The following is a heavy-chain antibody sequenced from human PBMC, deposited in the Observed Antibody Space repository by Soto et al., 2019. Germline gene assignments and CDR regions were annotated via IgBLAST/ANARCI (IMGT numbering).Heavy chain of an antibody. J-gene: IGHJ3*02. CDR1: GGSISSSSYY. Sequence: LSLTCTVSGGSISSSSYYWGWIRQPPGKGLEWIGSIYYSGSTYYNPSLKSRVTISVDTSKNQFSLKLSSVTAADTAVYYCASKFGELLADAFDIWGQGTMVTVSS. V-gene: IGHV4-39*01. D-gene: IGHD3-10*01. CDR3: ASKFGELLADAFDI. CDR2: IYYSGST.